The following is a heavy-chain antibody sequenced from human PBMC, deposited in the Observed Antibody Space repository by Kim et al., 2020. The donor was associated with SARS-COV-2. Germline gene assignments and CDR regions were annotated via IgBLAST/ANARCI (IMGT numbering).Heavy chain of an antibody. D-gene: IGHD6-19*01. CDR2: ISGSGGST. Sequence: GGSLRLSCAASGFTFSSYAMSWVRQAPGKGLEWVSAISGSGGSTYYADSVKGRFTISRDNSKNTLYLQMNSLRAEDTAVYYCAKSTYRGEWYSSGWPNNWFDPWGQGTLVTVSS. CDR1: GFTFSSYA. CDR3: AKSTYRGEWYSSGWPNNWFDP. V-gene: IGHV3-23*01. J-gene: IGHJ5*02.